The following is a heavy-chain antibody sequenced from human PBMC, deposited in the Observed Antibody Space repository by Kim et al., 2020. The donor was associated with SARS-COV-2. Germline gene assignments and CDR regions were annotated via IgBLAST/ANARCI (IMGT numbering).Heavy chain of an antibody. V-gene: IGHV4-31*03. CDR1: GGSISSGGYY. Sequence: SETLSLTCTVSGGSISSGGYYWSWIRQHPGKGLEWIGYIYYSGSTYYNPSLKSRVTISVDTSKNQFSLKLSSVTAADTAVYYCARGGGFNYYDSSGYYYLDYWGQGTLFTVSS. D-gene: IGHD3-22*01. CDR2: IYYSGST. CDR3: ARGGGFNYYDSSGYYYLDY. J-gene: IGHJ4*02.